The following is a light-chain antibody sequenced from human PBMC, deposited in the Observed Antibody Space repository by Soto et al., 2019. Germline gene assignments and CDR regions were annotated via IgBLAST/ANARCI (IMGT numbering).Light chain of an antibody. V-gene: IGKV3-15*01. Sequence: EIVMTQSPATLSVSPGGRATLSCRASQSVGSYLAWYEQRPGQPPRLLIYGASTRATGIPARFSGSGSGTEFSLTISSLQSEDLAVYYCQQYNTWPPRYTFGQGTKLEIK. CDR2: GAS. J-gene: IGKJ2*01. CDR3: QQYNTWPPRYT. CDR1: QSVGSY.